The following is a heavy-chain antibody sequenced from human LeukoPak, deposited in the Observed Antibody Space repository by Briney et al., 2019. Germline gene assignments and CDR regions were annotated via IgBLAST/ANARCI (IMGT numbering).Heavy chain of an antibody. CDR1: GFTFSSYG. D-gene: IGHD3-10*01. J-gene: IGHJ4*02. Sequence: GGSLRLSCAASGFTFSSYGMHWVRQAPGKGLEWVAVISYDGSNKYYADSVKGRFTISRDNSKNTLYLQMNSLRAEDTAVYYCAKDSNYGSGSYSPTTDYWGQGTLVTVSS. CDR3: AKDSNYGSGSYSPTTDY. CDR2: ISYDGSNK. V-gene: IGHV3-30*18.